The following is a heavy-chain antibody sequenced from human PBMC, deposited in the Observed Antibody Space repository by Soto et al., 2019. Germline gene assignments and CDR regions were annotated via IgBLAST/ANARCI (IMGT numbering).Heavy chain of an antibody. CDR3: ARGSREHSSSGGLDV. V-gene: IGHV4-61*01. Sequence: QVQLQESGPGLVKPSETLSLTCTVSGGSVSSGSYYWNWIRQPPGKGLEWIGYVYYTGSTNYNPALQSRVSRPVDRSKNQFSLKMRSVTAADTAVYYCARGSREHSSSGGLDVWGQGTTVTVSS. D-gene: IGHD1-26*01. CDR1: GGSVSSGSYY. CDR2: VYYTGST. J-gene: IGHJ6*02.